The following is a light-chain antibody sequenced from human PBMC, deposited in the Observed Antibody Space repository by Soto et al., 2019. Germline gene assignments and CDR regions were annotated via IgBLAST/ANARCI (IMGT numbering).Light chain of an antibody. V-gene: IGLV2-14*01. J-gene: IGLJ2*01. CDR1: SSDVGGYNY. Sequence: QSALTQPASVSGSPGQSITVSCTGTSSDVGGYNYVSWYQHHPGKAPKLMIYDVNFRPSGVSNRFSGSKSGHTASLTVSGLQAEDEADYYCSSYTSSNTLVFGGGTKVTVL. CDR2: DVN. CDR3: SSYTSSNTLV.